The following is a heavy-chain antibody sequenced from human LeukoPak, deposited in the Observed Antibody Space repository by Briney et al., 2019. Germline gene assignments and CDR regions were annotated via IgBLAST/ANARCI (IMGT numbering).Heavy chain of an antibody. CDR2: ISSSSSYI. D-gene: IGHD1-26*01. V-gene: IGHV3-21*01. Sequence: GGSLRLSCAASGFTFSSYSMNWVRQAPGKGLEWVSSISSSSSYIYYADSVKGRFTISRDNAKNSLYLQMNSLRAEDTAVYYCARGRGIVGANFIWRYYFDYWGQGTLVTVSS. CDR3: ARGRGIVGANFIWRYYFDY. J-gene: IGHJ4*02. CDR1: GFTFSSYS.